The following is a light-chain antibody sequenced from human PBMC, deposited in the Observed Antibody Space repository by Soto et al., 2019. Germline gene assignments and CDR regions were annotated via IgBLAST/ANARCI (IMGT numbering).Light chain of an antibody. J-gene: IGLJ2*01. CDR1: SSDVGSYNR. CDR3: SSYTSSSTLV. Sequence: QSVLTQPPSVSGSPGQSVTISCTGTSSDVGSYNRVSWYQQPPGTAPKLMIYEVSNRPSGVPDRFSGSKSCNTASLTISGLQAEHEADYYCSSYTSSSTLVFGGGTKLTVL. V-gene: IGLV2-18*02. CDR2: EVS.